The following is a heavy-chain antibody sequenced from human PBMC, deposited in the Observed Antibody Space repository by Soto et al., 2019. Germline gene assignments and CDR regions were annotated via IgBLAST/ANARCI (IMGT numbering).Heavy chain of an antibody. CDR1: GYSFTSYW. V-gene: IGHV5-51*01. CDR2: IYPGDSDT. J-gene: IGHJ4*02. D-gene: IGHD3-22*01. Sequence: GESLKISCKGSGYSFTSYWIGWVRQMPGKGLEWMGIIYPGDSDTRYSPSFQGQVTISADKSISTAYLQWSSLKASDTAMYYCARHPPTTLYDSSGYYTYYFDYWGQGTLVTVSS. CDR3: ARHPPTTLYDSSGYYTYYFDY.